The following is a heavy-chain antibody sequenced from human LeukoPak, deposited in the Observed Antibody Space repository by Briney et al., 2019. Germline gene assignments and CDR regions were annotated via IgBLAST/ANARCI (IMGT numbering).Heavy chain of an antibody. Sequence: TGGSLRLSCAASGFTFSSYAMHWVRQAPGKGLEWVAVISYDGSNKYYADSVKGRFTISRANSKNTLYLQMNSLRAEDTAVYYCAREGSDGAFDIWGQGTMVTVSS. CDR3: AREGSDGAFDI. J-gene: IGHJ3*02. D-gene: IGHD3-10*01. V-gene: IGHV3-30*04. CDR1: GFTFSSYA. CDR2: ISYDGSNK.